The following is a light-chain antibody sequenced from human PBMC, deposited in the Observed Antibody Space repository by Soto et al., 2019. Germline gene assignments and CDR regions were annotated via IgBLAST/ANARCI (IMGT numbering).Light chain of an antibody. J-gene: IGKJ5*01. CDR2: GAS. Sequence: IVLTQSPGTLSLFPGERATLSCRAIQSLITSYLAWYQHKPGQAPRLLIYGASSRATGIQDRFSGSGSGTDFTLTISRREPEDCSVYHWHRYGSSRTFGQGNRLEIK. CDR1: QSLITSY. V-gene: IGKV3-20*01. CDR3: HRYGSSRT.